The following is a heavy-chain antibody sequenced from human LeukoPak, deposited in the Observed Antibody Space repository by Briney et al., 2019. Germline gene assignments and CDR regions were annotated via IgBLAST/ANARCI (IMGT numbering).Heavy chain of an antibody. D-gene: IGHD6-19*01. J-gene: IGHJ4*02. Sequence: GGSLRLSCAASGFTFSSYSMNWVRQAPGKGLEWVAVISYDGSNKYYADSVKGRFTISRDNSKNTLYLQMNSLRAEDTAVYYCAKGSRIEVAGTIDYWGQGTLVTVSS. CDR2: ISYDGSNK. CDR3: AKGSRIEVAGTIDY. V-gene: IGHV3-30*18. CDR1: GFTFSSYS.